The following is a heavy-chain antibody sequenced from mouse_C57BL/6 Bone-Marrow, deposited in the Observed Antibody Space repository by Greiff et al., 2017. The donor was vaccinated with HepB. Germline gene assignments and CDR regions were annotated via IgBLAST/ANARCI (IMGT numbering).Heavy chain of an antibody. CDR3: ARDTTGYFDV. J-gene: IGHJ1*03. CDR1: GYTFTSYW. D-gene: IGHD1-1*01. Sequence: QVQLQQSGAELVKPGASVKMSCKASGYTFTSYWITWVKQRPGHGLEWIGDIYPGSGSTNYNEKFKSKATLTVDTSSSTAYMQLSSLTSEDSAVYYCARDTTGYFDVWGTGTTVTVSS. CDR2: IYPGSGST. V-gene: IGHV1-55*01.